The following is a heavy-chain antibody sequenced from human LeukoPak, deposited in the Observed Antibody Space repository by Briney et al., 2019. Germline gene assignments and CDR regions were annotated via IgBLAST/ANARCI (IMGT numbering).Heavy chain of an antibody. V-gene: IGHV3-48*03. D-gene: IGHD3-22*01. CDR1: GFTFSSYE. Sequence: GGSLGLSCAASGFTFSSYEMNWVRQAPGKGLEWVSYISSSGSTIYYADSVKGRFTISRGNAKNSLYLQMNSLRAEDTAVYYCARGRIKYYYDSSGYYADYWGQGTLVTVSS. CDR3: ARGRIKYYYDSSGYYADY. J-gene: IGHJ4*02. CDR2: ISSSGSTI.